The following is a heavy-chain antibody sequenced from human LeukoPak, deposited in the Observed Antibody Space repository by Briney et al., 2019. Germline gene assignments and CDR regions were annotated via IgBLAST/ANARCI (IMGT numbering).Heavy chain of an antibody. J-gene: IGHJ4*02. Sequence: GGSLRLSCAASGFTFSSYGMHWVRQAPGKGLEWVAVISYDGSNKYYADSVKGRFTISRGNSKNTLYLQMNSLRAEDTAVYYCAKDGVLGAAAGTGHLDYWGQGTLVTVSS. D-gene: IGHD6-13*01. V-gene: IGHV3-30*18. CDR1: GFTFSSYG. CDR3: AKDGVLGAAAGTGHLDY. CDR2: ISYDGSNK.